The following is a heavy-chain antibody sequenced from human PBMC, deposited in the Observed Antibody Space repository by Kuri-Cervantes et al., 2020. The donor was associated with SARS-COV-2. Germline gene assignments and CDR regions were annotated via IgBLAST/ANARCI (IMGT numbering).Heavy chain of an antibody. CDR2: IIPIFGAA. CDR3: ARDREKGYDFWSGYYTYYYYGMDV. V-gene: IGHV1-69*13. J-gene: IGHJ6*02. D-gene: IGHD3-3*01. Sequence: SVKASCKASGGTFSSYAISWVRQAPGQGLEWMGGIIPIFGAANYAQKFQGRVTITADESTSTAYMELSSLRSEDTAVYYCARDREKGYDFWSGYYTYYYYGMDVWGQGTTVTVSS. CDR1: GGTFSSYA.